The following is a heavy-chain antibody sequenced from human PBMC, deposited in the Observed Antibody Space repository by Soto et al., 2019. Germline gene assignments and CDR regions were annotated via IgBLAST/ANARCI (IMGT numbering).Heavy chain of an antibody. J-gene: IGHJ4*02. CDR1: GFTFSSYA. V-gene: IGHV3-23*01. CDR2: ISGSGSST. CDR3: AKRTYYYGSGTIDY. Sequence: GGALRLSCAASGFTFSSYAMSWVRQAPGKGLEWVSAISGSGSSTYYADSVKGRFTISRDNSKNTLYLQMNSLRAEDTAVYYCAKRTYYYGSGTIDYWGQGTLVTVSS. D-gene: IGHD3-10*01.